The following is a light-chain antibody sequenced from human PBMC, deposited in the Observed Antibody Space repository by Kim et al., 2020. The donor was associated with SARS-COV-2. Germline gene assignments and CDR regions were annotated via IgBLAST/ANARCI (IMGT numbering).Light chain of an antibody. CDR3: SSYTSSSTVV. V-gene: IGLV2-14*03. CDR1: SSDVGGYNY. CDR2: DVS. J-gene: IGLJ2*01. Sequence: QSITISCTGTSSDVGGYNYVSWYQQHPGKAPKLMIYDVSNRPSGVSNRFSGSKSGSTASLTISGLQPEDEADYYCSSYTSSSTVVFGGGTKLTVL.